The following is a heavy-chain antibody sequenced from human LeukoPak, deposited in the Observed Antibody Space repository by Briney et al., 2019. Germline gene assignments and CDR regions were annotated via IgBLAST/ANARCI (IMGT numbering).Heavy chain of an antibody. Sequence: PGGSLRLSCAASGFTFSSYWMSWVRQAPGKGLEWVANINQDGSEKDYVDSVKGRFTISRDNAKNSLYLQMNSLRGEDTAVYYCARPFLEWLSINWFDPWGQGTLVTVSS. D-gene: IGHD3-3*01. V-gene: IGHV3-7*01. CDR2: INQDGSEK. J-gene: IGHJ5*02. CDR3: ARPFLEWLSINWFDP. CDR1: GFTFSSYW.